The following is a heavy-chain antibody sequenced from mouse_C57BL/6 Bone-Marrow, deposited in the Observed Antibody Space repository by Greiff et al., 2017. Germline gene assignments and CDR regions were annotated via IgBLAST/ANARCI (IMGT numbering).Heavy chain of an antibody. Sequence: EVHLVESGGGLVQPGGSLKLSCAASGFTFSDYGMAWVRQAPRKGPEWVAFISNLAYSIYYADTVTGRFTISRENAKNTLYLEMSSLRSEDTAVYYCARRGGTGNCDWYFDVWGTGTTVTVSS. CDR1: GFTFSDYG. CDR2: ISNLAYSI. CDR3: ARRGGTGNCDWYFDV. V-gene: IGHV5-15*04. J-gene: IGHJ1*03. D-gene: IGHD4-1*01.